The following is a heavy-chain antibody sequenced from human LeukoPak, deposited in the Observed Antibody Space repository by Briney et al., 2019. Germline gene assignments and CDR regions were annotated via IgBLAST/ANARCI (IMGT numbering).Heavy chain of an antibody. CDR2: VVPSGST. V-gene: IGHV4-4*07. Sequence: SETLSLTCTVSGASIRSYYWSWIRQSAGKGLEWIGRVVPSGSTDYSPSLKSRVTMSVDTSKNQFSLKLNSVTAADTAVYYCAKEGAAPGPDFDYWGQGTLVIVSS. D-gene: IGHD6-13*01. CDR1: GASIRSYY. J-gene: IGHJ4*02. CDR3: AKEGAAPGPDFDY.